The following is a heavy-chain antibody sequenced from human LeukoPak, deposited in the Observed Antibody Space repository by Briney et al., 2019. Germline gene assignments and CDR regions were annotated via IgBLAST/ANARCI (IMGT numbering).Heavy chain of an antibody. J-gene: IGHJ4*02. Sequence: PGGSLRLSCAASGLTVSSHYMSWVRQAPGKGLEWVSVIYSGGSTYYADSVKGRFTISRDNSKNTLYLQLNSLRVEDTAVYYCARDETPEANLDYWGQGTLVTVSS. CDR2: IYSGGST. V-gene: IGHV3-66*01. CDR1: GLTVSSHY. D-gene: IGHD2-2*01. CDR3: ARDETPEANLDY.